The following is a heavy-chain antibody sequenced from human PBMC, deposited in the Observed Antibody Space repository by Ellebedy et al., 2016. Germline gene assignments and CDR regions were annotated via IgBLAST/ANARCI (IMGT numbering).Heavy chain of an antibody. J-gene: IGHJ4*02. V-gene: IGHV3-15*01. CDR2: IKSKTDGGAA. CDR1: GFTFSNAW. Sequence: GGSLRLSCAASGFTFSNAWMNWVRQATGKGLEWVGRIKSKTDGGAADYAAPVKGRFTISRDDSPNTLYLQMNSLKTDDTAVYFCTTVYRYNYDSVWGQGTLVTVSS. D-gene: IGHD5-18*01. CDR3: TTVYRYNYDSV.